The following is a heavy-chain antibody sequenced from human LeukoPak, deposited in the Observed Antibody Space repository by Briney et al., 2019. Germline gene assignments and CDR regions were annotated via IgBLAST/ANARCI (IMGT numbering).Heavy chain of an antibody. V-gene: IGHV4-39*01. J-gene: IGHJ4*02. D-gene: IGHD1-26*01. Sequence: SETLSLTCAVYGGSFSGYYWGWIRQPPRKGLEWIGSISYNGNTYYGPSVKSRVTMSRDTSQNQFSLRVTSVTAADTAVYYCARRYSAHGHNYFDFWGQGTLVTVSS. CDR2: ISYNGNT. CDR1: GGSFSGYY. CDR3: ARRYSAHGHNYFDF.